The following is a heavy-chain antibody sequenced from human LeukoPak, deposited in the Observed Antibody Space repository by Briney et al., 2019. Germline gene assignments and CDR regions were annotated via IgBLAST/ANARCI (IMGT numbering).Heavy chain of an antibody. D-gene: IGHD2-21*02. CDR1: GFTFSSYS. Sequence: GGSLRLSCAASGFTFSSYSMNWVRQAPGKGLEWVSYISSSSSTIYYADSVKGRFTISRVNAKNSLYLQMNSLRDEGTAVYYCARGPLAYCGGDCYHDYWGQGTLVTVSS. CDR3: ARGPLAYCGGDCYHDY. V-gene: IGHV3-48*02. J-gene: IGHJ4*02. CDR2: ISSSSSTI.